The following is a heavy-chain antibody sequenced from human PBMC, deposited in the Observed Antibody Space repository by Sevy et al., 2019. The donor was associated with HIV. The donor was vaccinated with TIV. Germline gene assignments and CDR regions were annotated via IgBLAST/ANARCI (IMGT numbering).Heavy chain of an antibody. CDR3: AADRGEDYCSGNSCQRHYYYGLDV. CDR2: LDPEDGET. Sequence: ASVKVSCKVSGYRLIEVSMHWVRQAPGKGLEWMGHLDPEDGETFYAQNFQGRVTMTEDTSTDTAYMEVSSLRSEDTAVYYCAADRGEDYCSGNSCQRHYYYGLDVWGQGTTVTVSS. CDR1: GYRLIEVS. D-gene: IGHD2-15*01. J-gene: IGHJ6*02. V-gene: IGHV1-24*01.